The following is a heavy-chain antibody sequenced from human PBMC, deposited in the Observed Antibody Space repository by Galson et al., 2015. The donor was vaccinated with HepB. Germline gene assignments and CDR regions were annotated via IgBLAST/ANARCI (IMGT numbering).Heavy chain of an antibody. CDR2: INPNSGGT. D-gene: IGHD3-9*01. CDR3: ARAAKDILTGYHITHYYYMDV. V-gene: IGHV1-2*02. J-gene: IGHJ6*03. Sequence: SVKVSCKASGYTFTGYYMHWVRQAPGQGLQWMGWINPNSGGTNYAQKFQGRVTMTRDTSISTAYMELSRLRSDDTAVYYCARAAKDILTGYHITHYYYMDVWGRGTTVTVSS. CDR1: GYTFTGYY.